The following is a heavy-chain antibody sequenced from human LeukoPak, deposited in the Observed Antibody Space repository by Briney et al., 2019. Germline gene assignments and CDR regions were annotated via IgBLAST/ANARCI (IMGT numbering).Heavy chain of an antibody. CDR1: ELTLSKAW. Sequence: PGGSLRLSCAAAELTLSKAWMSWVRQAPGKGLEWVALIKPETDGGTPDYAAIVKGRFTISRDDSGDTLYLQMNSLKTEDTAVYYCTSKGRSRWFDYYYYRDVWGNGTTVTVSS. CDR3: TSKGRSRWFDYYYYRDV. CDR2: IKPETDGGTP. V-gene: IGHV3-15*01. D-gene: IGHD6-13*01. J-gene: IGHJ6*03.